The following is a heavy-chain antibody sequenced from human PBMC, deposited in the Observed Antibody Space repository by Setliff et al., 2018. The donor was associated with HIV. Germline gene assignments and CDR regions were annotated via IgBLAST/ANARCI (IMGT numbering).Heavy chain of an antibody. CDR1: GFTFSNYA. V-gene: IGHV3-30*04. Sequence: LRLSCAASGFTFSNYAMRWVRQAPGKGLEWVAVILYDGTNKNYADSVKGRFTISRDIAKNTLYLQMNSLRAEDTAVYYCARVFQSYFFDYWGQGALVTVSS. J-gene: IGHJ4*02. D-gene: IGHD3-3*01. CDR2: ILYDGTNK. CDR3: ARVFQSYFFDY.